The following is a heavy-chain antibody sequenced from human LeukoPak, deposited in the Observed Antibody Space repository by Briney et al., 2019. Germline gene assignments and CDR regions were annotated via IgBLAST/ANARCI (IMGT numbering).Heavy chain of an antibody. CDR3: ARVRYYDFWSGYTPKGMDV. J-gene: IGHJ6*02. D-gene: IGHD3-3*01. V-gene: IGHV4-4*02. Sequence: SGTLSLTCAVSGGSISSNNWWGWVRRPPGKGLEWIGEIYHSGSPNYNPSLKSRVTISVDKSKNQFSLKLSSVTAADTAVYYCARVRYYDFWSGYTPKGMDVWGQGTTVTVSS. CDR2: IYHSGSP. CDR1: GGSISSNNW.